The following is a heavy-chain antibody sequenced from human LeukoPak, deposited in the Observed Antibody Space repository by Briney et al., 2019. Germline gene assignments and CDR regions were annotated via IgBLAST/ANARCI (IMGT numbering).Heavy chain of an antibody. CDR3: ARGSFYSGYAPQEY. Sequence: ASVKVSCKASGYTFTSYGISWVRQDPGQGLEWIGWISAYNGNTNYAQKLQGRVTMTTDTSTSTAYMELRSLRSDDTAVYYCARGSFYSGYAPQEYWGQGTLVTVSS. CDR2: ISAYNGNT. D-gene: IGHD5-12*01. J-gene: IGHJ4*02. CDR1: GYTFTSYG. V-gene: IGHV1-18*01.